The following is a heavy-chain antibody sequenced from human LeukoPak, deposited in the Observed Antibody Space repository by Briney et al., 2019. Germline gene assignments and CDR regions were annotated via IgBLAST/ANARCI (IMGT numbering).Heavy chain of an antibody. D-gene: IGHD3-22*01. V-gene: IGHV3-7*03. CDR2: IKQDGSEK. Sequence: GGSLRLSCAASGFTFSSYWMSWVRQAPGKGLEWVANIKQDGSEKYYVDSVKGRFTISRDNAKNTLYLQMNSLRAEDTAVYYCAKDLDDSSGYYGYYYYMDVWGKGTTVTVSS. J-gene: IGHJ6*03. CDR3: AKDLDDSSGYYGYYYYMDV. CDR1: GFTFSSYW.